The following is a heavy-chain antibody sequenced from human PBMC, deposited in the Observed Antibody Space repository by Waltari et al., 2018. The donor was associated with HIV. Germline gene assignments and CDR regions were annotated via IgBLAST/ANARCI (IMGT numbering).Heavy chain of an antibody. CDR2: IYYSGST. Sequence: QLQLQESGPGLVKPSETLSLTCTVSGGSISSSSYYWGLIRPPPGKGLEWIGSIYYSGSTYYNPSLKSRVTISVDTSKNQFSLKLSSVTAADTAVYYCARVQKGVDTAMVNRYFDLWGRGTLVTVSS. J-gene: IGHJ2*01. CDR3: ARVQKGVDTAMVNRYFDL. D-gene: IGHD5-18*01. CDR1: GGSISSSSYY. V-gene: IGHV4-39*01.